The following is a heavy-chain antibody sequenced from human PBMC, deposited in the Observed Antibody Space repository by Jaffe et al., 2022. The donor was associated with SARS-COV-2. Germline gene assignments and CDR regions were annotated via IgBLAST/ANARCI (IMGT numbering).Heavy chain of an antibody. D-gene: IGHD6-19*01. J-gene: IGHJ4*02. CDR3: ATGSSGRD. CDR2: ILHDGGQK. Sequence: QVQLVESGGDVVQPGRSLRLSCVASGFIFSSDKMHWVRQAPGKGLDWVAVILHDGGQKYYADSVKGRFSISRDNSKNTLYLQMDSLRPEDTGLYYCATGSSGRDWGQGTLVTVSS. CDR1: GFIFSSDK. V-gene: IGHV3-30*03.